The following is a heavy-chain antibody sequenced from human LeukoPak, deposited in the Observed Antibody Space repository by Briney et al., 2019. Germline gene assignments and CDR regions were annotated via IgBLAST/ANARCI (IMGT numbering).Heavy chain of an antibody. V-gene: IGHV3-74*01. CDR3: ARGNYYNMDV. CDR2: INGGGSSA. Sequence: RGSLRLSCAASGLTFSSYWMNWARQAQGKGLVWVSRINGGGSSADYADSVKGRFTISRDNAKNTLYLQMNSLRAEDTAVYYWARGNYYNMDVWGQGTTVTVSS. J-gene: IGHJ6*02. CDR1: GLTFSSYW.